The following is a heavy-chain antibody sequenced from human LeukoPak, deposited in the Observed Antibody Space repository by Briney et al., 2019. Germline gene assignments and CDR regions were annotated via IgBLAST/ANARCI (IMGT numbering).Heavy chain of an antibody. V-gene: IGHV3-9*01. CDR2: ISWNSGSI. CDR3: AKGGYYYGSGITSVLCDY. Sequence: GGSLRLSCTASGFTFGDYAMHWVRQAPGKGLEWVSGISWNSGSIGYADSVKGRFTISRDNAKNSLYRQMNSLRAEDTALYYCAKGGYYYGSGITSVLCDYWGQGTLVTVSS. CDR1: GFTFGDYA. J-gene: IGHJ4*02. D-gene: IGHD3-10*01.